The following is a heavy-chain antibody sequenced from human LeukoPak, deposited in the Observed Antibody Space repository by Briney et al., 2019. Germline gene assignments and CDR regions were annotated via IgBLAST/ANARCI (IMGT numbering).Heavy chain of an antibody. CDR3: ARGIWFGYNWFDP. CDR2: IKQDGSEK. CDR1: GFTFSSYW. D-gene: IGHD3-10*01. V-gene: IGHV3-7*03. J-gene: IGHJ5*02. Sequence: GGSLRLSCAASGFTFSSYWMSWVRQAPGKGLEWVANIKQDGSEKYYVDSVKGRFTISRDNAKNSLYPQMNSLRAEDTAVYYCARGIWFGYNWFDPWGQGTLVTVSS.